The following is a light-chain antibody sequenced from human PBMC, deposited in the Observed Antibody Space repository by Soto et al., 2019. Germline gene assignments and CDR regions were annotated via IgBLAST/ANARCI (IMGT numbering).Light chain of an antibody. CDR3: QPWGPGIVV. J-gene: IGLJ2*01. V-gene: IGLV4-69*01. Sequence: QPVLTQSPSASASLGASVKLTCTLSSGHSNYAIAWHQQQSEKGPRYLMKLNSDGSHSKGDGIPDRFSGSSSGAGRYLAISSLQSEDEADYSWQPWGPGIVVFGGGTKLTVL. CDR1: SGHSNYA. CDR2: LNSDGSH.